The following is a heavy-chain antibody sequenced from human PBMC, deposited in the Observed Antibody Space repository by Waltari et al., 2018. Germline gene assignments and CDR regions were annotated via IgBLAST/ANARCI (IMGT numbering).Heavy chain of an antibody. V-gene: IGHV4-34*01. Sequence: QVQLQQWGAGLLKPSETLSLTCAVYGGSFSGYYWSWIRQTPGKGLEWIGEINHSGSTNYNPSLKSRVTISVDTSKNQFSLKLSSVTAADTAVYYCARWVIWFGELFIDYWGQGTLVTVSS. CDR3: ARWVIWFGELFIDY. CDR1: GGSFSGYY. CDR2: INHSGST. J-gene: IGHJ4*02. D-gene: IGHD3-10*01.